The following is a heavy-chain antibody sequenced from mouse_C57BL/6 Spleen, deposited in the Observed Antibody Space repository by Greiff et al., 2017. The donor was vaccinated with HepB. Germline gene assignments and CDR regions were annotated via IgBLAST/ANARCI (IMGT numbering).Heavy chain of an antibody. CDR1: GFTFSDYG. V-gene: IGHV5-17*01. CDR2: ISSGSSTI. Sequence: EVKLVESGGGLVKPGGSLKLSCAASGFTFSDYGMHWVRQAPEKGLEWVAYISSGSSTIYYADTVKGRFTISRDNAKHTLFLQMTSLRSEDTAMYYCARGNDYGWFAYWGQGTLVTVSA. J-gene: IGHJ3*01. CDR3: ARGNDYGWFAY. D-gene: IGHD2-4*01.